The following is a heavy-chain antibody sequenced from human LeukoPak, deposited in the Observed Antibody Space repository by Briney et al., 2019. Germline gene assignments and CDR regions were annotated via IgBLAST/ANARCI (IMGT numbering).Heavy chain of an antibody. Sequence: ASVKVSCKASGYTFTTYSLAWVRQAPGQSLEWMGWISVNNGGTNYAQSFQDRVTLTRDTSTSTAYMELRSLRSDDTAVYYCARVAAYYDFWSGYPEADFDYWGQGTLVTVSS. CDR1: GYTFTTYS. J-gene: IGHJ4*02. CDR3: ARVAAYYDFWSGYPEADFDY. CDR2: ISVNNGGT. D-gene: IGHD3-3*01. V-gene: IGHV1-18*01.